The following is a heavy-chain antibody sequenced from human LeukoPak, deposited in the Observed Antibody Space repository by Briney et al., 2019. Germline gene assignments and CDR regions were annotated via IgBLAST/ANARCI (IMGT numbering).Heavy chain of an antibody. Sequence: SVKVSCKASGGTFSSYAISWVRQAPGQGLEWMGGIIPIFGTANYAQKFQGRVTITTDESTSTAYMELSSLRSEDTAVYYCATSDCGSDCYPDYWGQGTLVTVSS. CDR3: ATSDCGSDCYPDY. D-gene: IGHD2-21*02. J-gene: IGHJ4*02. CDR2: IIPIFGTA. CDR1: GGTFSSYA. V-gene: IGHV1-69*05.